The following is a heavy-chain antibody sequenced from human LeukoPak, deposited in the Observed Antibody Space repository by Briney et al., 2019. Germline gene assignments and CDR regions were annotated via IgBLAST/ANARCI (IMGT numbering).Heavy chain of an antibody. CDR3: ARGSRDCSSTSCYRPRQDAFDI. J-gene: IGHJ3*02. CDR2: IYNSGST. D-gene: IGHD2-2*02. CDR1: GVSFSGYY. V-gene: IGHV4-34*01. Sequence: PSGTLCLSCAVSGVSFSGYYWSWIRQPPGKGLEWVGDIYNSGSTNYKPSLKSRVTISVDKSKNQFSLKMSSVTAADTAVYYCARGSRDCSSTSCYRPRQDAFDIWGQGTMVTVSS.